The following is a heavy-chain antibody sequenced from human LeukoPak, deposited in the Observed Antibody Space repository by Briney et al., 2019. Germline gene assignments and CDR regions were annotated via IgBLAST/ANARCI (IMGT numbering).Heavy chain of an antibody. CDR3: ARGVDSSGWYYFDY. J-gene: IGHJ4*02. CDR2: ISWNSGSI. V-gene: IGHV3-9*01. CDR1: GFTFDDYA. D-gene: IGHD6-19*01. Sequence: PGGSLRLSCAASGFTFDDYAMHWVRQAPGKGLEWVSGISWNSGSIGYADSVKGRFTISRDNAKNSLYLQMNSLRAEDTAVYYCARGVDSSGWYYFDYWGQGTLVTVSS.